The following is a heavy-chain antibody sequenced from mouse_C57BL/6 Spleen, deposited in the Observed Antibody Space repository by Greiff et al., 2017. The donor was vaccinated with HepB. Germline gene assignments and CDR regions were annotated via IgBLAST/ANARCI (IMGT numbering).Heavy chain of an antibody. Sequence: EVQLQQSGPELVKPGASVKISCKASGYTFTDYYMNWVKQSHGKSLEWIGDINPNNGGTSYNQKFKGKATLTVDKSSSTAYMELRSLTSEDSAVYYCAREGYYGSSGAWFAYWGQGTLVTVSA. CDR3: AREGYYGSSGAWFAY. D-gene: IGHD1-1*01. CDR1: GYTFTDYY. CDR2: INPNNGGT. V-gene: IGHV1-26*01. J-gene: IGHJ3*01.